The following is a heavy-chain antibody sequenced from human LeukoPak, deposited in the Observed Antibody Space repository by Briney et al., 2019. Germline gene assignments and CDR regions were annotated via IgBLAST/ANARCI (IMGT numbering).Heavy chain of an antibody. V-gene: IGHV4-30-2*01. J-gene: IGHJ5*01. CDR1: GFAITSGGFS. Sequence: PSETLSLTCTVSGFAITSGGFSWNWIRQPPGKGLEWIGCIYDRGPAYYNPSLKSRFTISVDRPKNQFFLNVTSLTAADTAVYYCARSRQASGLFNSWGQGTLVVVSS. CDR3: ARSRQASGLFNS. CDR2: IYDRGPA. D-gene: IGHD3-10*01.